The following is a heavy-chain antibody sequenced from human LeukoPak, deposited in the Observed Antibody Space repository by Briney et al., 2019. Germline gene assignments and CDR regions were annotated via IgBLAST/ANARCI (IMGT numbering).Heavy chain of an antibody. J-gene: IGHJ6*03. V-gene: IGHV3-48*01. CDR2: ISSSSSTI. Sequence: GGSLRLSCAASGFTFSSYSMNWVRQAPGKGLEWVSYISSSSSTIYYADSVKGRFTISRDNAKNSLYLQMNSLRAEDTAVYYCARDFYDFPSDYYYMDVWGKGTTVTVSS. CDR3: ARDFYDFPSDYYYMDV. CDR1: GFTFSSYS. D-gene: IGHD3-3*01.